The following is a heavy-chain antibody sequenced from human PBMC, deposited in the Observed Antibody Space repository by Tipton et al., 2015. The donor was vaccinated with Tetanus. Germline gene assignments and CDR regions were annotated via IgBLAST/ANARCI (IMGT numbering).Heavy chain of an antibody. CDR2: IYPGDSDT. Sequence: VQLVQSGGEVKKPGESLKISCKGSGYIFNNYWIGWVRQKPGKGLEWMGIIYPGDSDTRYSPSFQGQVTISVDKSINTPYLQWSSLKASDTSMFYCARAHCTDGVCNFDFWGQGALVTVAS. J-gene: IGHJ4*02. CDR3: ARAHCTDGVCNFDF. D-gene: IGHD2-8*01. V-gene: IGHV5-51*01. CDR1: GYIFNNYW.